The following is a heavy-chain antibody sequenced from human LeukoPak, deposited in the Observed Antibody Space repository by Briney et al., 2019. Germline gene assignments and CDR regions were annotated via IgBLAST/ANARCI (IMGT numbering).Heavy chain of an antibody. D-gene: IGHD4-23*01. CDR3: ARGIYGGNPADY. CDR1: GFTFSSYW. V-gene: IGHV3-74*01. Sequence: GGSLKLSCAASGFTFSSYWMHWVRQAPGKGLVWVSRINSDGSSTTYADSVKGRFTISRDNAKNTLYLQMNSLRAEDTAVYYCARGIYGGNPADYWGQGTLVTVFS. CDR2: INSDGSST. J-gene: IGHJ4*02.